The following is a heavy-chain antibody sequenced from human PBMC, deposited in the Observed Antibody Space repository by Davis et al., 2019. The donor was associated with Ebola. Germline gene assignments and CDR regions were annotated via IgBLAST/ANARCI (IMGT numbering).Heavy chain of an antibody. D-gene: IGHD2-15*01. CDR2: IYISGST. CDR1: GGSISTYY. CDR3: AKGRGDIGFYYYGMDV. J-gene: IGHJ6*02. Sequence: PSETLSLTCTVSGGSISTYYWSWIRQPAGKGLEWIGRIYISGSTHYNPSLKSRVTMSADTSKNQLSLKLSSVTAADTGVYYCAKGRGDIGFYYYGMDVWGQGTTVTVSS. V-gene: IGHV4-4*07.